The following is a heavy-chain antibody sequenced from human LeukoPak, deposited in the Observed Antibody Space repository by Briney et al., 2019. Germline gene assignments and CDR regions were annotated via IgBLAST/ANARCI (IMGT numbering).Heavy chain of an antibody. J-gene: IGHJ3*02. CDR3: ADRGLGEAFDI. D-gene: IGHD3-10*01. CDR1: GGTFSSYA. V-gene: IGHV1-69*05. CDR2: IIPIFGTA. Sequence: SVKVSCKASGGTFSSYAISWVCQAPGQGLEWMGGIIPIFGTANYAQKFQGRVTITTDESTSTAYMELSSLRSEDTAVYCCADRGLGEAFDIWGQGTMVTVSS.